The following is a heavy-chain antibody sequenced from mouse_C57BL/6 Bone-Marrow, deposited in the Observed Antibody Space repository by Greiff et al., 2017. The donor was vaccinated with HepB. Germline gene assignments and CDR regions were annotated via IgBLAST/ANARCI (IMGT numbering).Heavy chain of an antibody. V-gene: IGHV14-1*01. Sequence: VQLKESGAELVRPGASVKLSCTASGFNIKDYYMHWVKQRPEQGLEWIGRIDPEDGDTEYAPKFQGKATMTADTSSNTAYLQLSSLTSEDTAVYYCTTGYYGSSYYYYAMDYWGQGTSVTVSS. D-gene: IGHD1-1*01. CDR1: GFNIKDYY. CDR3: TTGYYGSSYYYYAMDY. CDR2: IDPEDGDT. J-gene: IGHJ4*01.